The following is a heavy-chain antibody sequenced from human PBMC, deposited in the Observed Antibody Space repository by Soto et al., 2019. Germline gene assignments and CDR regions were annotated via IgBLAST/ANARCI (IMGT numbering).Heavy chain of an antibody. CDR2: INPSGGST. D-gene: IGHD3-22*01. V-gene: IGHV1-46*01. CDR3: ARLSYDDSGYNIDDDY. CDR1: GYTFTNYY. Sequence: QVQLVQSGAEVKKPGASVKVSCKASGYTFTNYYMHWVRQAPGQGLEWMGIINPSGGSTTYAQKIQGRVTMTRDTSTSTAYMELSSLRSEDTAVYYCARLSYDDSGYNIDDDYWGQGTLVTVSS. J-gene: IGHJ4*02.